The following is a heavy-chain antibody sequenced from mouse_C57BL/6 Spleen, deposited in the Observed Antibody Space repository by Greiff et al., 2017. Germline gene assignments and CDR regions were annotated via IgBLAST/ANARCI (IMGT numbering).Heavy chain of an antibody. Sequence: EVQLVESGGGLVKPGGSLKLSCEASGFTFSDYGMHWVRQAPEQGLEWVEYISSGSSTIYYADTVKGRFTLARDTAKNTVFLQMNSLRSEDTAMYYCARYDSGSSYWYYDVWGTGTTVTVSS. CDR3: ARYDSGSSYWYYDV. CDR1: GFTFSDYG. J-gene: IGHJ1*03. CDR2: ISSGSSTI. V-gene: IGHV5-17*01. D-gene: IGHD1-1*01.